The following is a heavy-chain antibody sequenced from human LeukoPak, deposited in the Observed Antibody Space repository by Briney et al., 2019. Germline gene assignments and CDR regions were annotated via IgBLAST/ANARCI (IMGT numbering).Heavy chain of an antibody. Sequence: PGGSLRLSCAASGFAFSPYAMSWFRQTPGKWLEWVANIHEDGIVTNYVDSVKGRFTISRDNAKNSLDLQMNRLRAEDTAVYYCARGHIGMDVWGKGTTVTVSS. D-gene: IGHD5-12*01. CDR1: GFAFSPYA. V-gene: IGHV3-7*01. J-gene: IGHJ6*04. CDR2: IHEDGIVT. CDR3: ARGHIGMDV.